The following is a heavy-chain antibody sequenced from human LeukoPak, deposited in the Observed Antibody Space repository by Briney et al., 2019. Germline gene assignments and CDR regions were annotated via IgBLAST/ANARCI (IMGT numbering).Heavy chain of an antibody. CDR1: GFTFSSAW. D-gene: IGHD3-3*01. Sequence: GGSLRLSCAVSGFTFSSAWMNWVRQAPGKGLEWVGRIKSKIEGGTIDYAAPVKGRFTISRDDSQNMLYLQMDTLKTEDTGIYYCTTFHYDLWSGRIDHWGQGTLVTVSS. V-gene: IGHV3-15*01. J-gene: IGHJ4*02. CDR3: TTFHYDLWSGRIDH. CDR2: IKSKIEGGTI.